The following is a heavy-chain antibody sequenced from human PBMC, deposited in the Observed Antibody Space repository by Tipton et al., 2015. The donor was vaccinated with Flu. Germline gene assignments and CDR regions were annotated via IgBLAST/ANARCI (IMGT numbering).Heavy chain of an antibody. J-gene: IGHJ5*02. CDR1: GFTFSMYA. V-gene: IGHV3-23*01. CDR2: ISGGGGGT. CDR3: AKESQLIAAAGADL. D-gene: IGHD6-13*01. Sequence: SLRLSCAASGFTFSMYAMSWVRQAPGKRLEWISAISGGGGGTYYADSVKGRFTISRDNSRNTLYLRMNSLRAEDTAVYYCAKESQLIAAAGADLWGQGTGVTVP.